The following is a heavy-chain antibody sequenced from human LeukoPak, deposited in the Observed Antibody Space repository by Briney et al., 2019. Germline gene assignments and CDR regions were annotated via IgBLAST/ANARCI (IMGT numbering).Heavy chain of an antibody. CDR1: GFAFSTYA. CDR3: AKECPAAAGCFDY. V-gene: IGHV3-23*03. Sequence: GGSLRLPCAASGFAFSTYAMNWVRQAPGKGLEWVSVIYSGGSTYYADSVKGGFTISRDNSKNTLYLQMNSLRAEDTAVYYCAKECPAAAGCFDYWGQGTLVTVSS. CDR2: IYSGGST. J-gene: IGHJ4*02. D-gene: IGHD6-13*01.